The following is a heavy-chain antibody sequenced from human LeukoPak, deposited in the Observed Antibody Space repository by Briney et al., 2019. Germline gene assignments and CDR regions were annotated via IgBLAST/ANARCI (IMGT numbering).Heavy chain of an antibody. CDR2: ISYDGSNK. V-gene: IGHV3-30*18. J-gene: IGHJ4*02. Sequence: PGGSLRLSCAASGFTFSSCGMHWVRQAPGKGLEWVAVISYDGSNKYYADSVKGRFTISRDNSKNTLYLQMNSLRAEDTAVYYCAKTNLGYCSSTSCYGNDYWGQGTLVTVPS. CDR3: AKTNLGYCSSTSCYGNDY. CDR1: GFTFSSCG. D-gene: IGHD2-2*01.